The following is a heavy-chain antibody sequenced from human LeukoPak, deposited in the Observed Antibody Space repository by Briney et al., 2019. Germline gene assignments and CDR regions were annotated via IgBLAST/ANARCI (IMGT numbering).Heavy chain of an antibody. CDR3: ARDSPFSPDHTRGYSSSWYSEVSWFDP. V-gene: IGHV4-61*02. D-gene: IGHD6-13*01. Sequence: PSETLSLTCTVSGASISGSGYYWSWIRQPAGKGLEWIGRIYTSGSTNYNPSLKSRVTMSVDTSKNQFSLKLSSVTAADTAVYYCARDSPFSPDHTRGYSSSWYSEVSWFDPWGQGTLVTVSS. J-gene: IGHJ5*02. CDR2: IYTSGST. CDR1: GASISGSGYY.